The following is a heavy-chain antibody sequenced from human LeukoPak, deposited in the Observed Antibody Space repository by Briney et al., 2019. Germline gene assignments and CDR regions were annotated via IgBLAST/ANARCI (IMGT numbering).Heavy chain of an antibody. V-gene: IGHV3-7*04. J-gene: IGHJ3*01. CDR2: IKEDGSEK. CDR3: ARDITPQSYSNIWYDAFDL. CDR1: GFTFSNYW. Sequence: PGGSLRLSCAASGFTFSNYWMNWVRQAPGKGLEWVANIKEDGSEKYYVDSVKGRFTISRDNAENSLSLQMKSLRAEDTAVYYCARDITPQSYSNIWYDAFDLWGQGTMVIVSS. D-gene: IGHD6-13*01.